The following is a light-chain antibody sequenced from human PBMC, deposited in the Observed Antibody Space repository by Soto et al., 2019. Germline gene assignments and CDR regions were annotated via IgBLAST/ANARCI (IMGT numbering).Light chain of an antibody. J-gene: IGLJ2*01. Sequence: QSALTQPASVSGSPGQSITIPCTGTSSDVGGHNYVSWYQQYPGKAPKLMIYDVSNRPSGVSNRFSGSKSGNTASLTISGLQAEDEADYYCSSFTSTCTLVVFGGGTKLTVL. V-gene: IGLV2-14*01. CDR2: DVS. CDR1: SSDVGGHNY. CDR3: SSFTSTCTLVV.